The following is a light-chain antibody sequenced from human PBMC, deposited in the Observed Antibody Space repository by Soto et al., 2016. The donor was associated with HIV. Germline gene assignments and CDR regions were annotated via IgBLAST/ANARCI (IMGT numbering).Light chain of an antibody. CDR1: NIGSKS. J-gene: IGLJ1*01. CDR3: QLWDSSSDHYV. CDR2: DDS. Sequence: SYVLTQSPSVSVAPGKTARITCGGNNIGSKSVHWYQQKPGQAPVLVVYDDSDRPSGIPERFSGSNSGNTASLTISRVEAGDEADYYCQLWDSSSDHYVFGTGTNVTVL. V-gene: IGLV3-21*03.